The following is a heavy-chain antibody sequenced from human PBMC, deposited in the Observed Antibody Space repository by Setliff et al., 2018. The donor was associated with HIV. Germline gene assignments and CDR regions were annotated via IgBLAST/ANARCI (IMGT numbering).Heavy chain of an antibody. Sequence: GESLKISCKGSGYSFTSYWIGWVRQMPGKGLEWMGIIYPGDSDTRYSPSFQGQVTISADKSISPAYLQWSSLKASDTAMYYCARLGEQWLGGGYYYYMDVWGKGTTVTVS. CDR2: IYPGDSDT. D-gene: IGHD6-19*01. CDR3: ARLGEQWLGGGYYYYMDV. CDR1: GYSFTSYW. J-gene: IGHJ6*03. V-gene: IGHV5-51*01.